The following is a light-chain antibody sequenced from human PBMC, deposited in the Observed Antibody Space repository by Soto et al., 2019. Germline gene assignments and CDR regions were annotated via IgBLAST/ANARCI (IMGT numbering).Light chain of an antibody. CDR1: SFNIGTYS. Sequence: QSVLTQPPSASATPGQRVTISCSGSSFNIGTYSVTWYQQLPGTAPKLLIYSNDQRPAGVPARFSGSKSGTSASLGISGLQSGDEADYYCASGDDSLNALGFGGGTKVTVL. V-gene: IGLV1-44*01. J-gene: IGLJ2*01. CDR2: SND. CDR3: ASGDDSLNALG.